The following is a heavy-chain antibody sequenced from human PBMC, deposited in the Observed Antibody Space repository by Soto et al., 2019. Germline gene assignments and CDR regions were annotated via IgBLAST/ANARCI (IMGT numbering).Heavy chain of an antibody. CDR2: IYWDDDK. V-gene: IGHV2-5*02. CDR1: GFSLTTRGVV. J-gene: IGHJ5*02. CDR3: AHIPNYYQYYWFDP. D-gene: IGHD3-10*01. Sequence: QITLKESGPTLVKPTQTLTMTCTFSGFSLTTRGVVVGWIRQPPGKALECLALIYWDDDKRYSPSLQSRLSITKDTTKNQVVLTLTNVDPVDTATYYCAHIPNYYQYYWFDPWAQGTLVSVSS.